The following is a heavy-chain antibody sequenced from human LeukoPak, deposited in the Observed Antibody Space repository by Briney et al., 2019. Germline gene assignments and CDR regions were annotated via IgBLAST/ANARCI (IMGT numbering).Heavy chain of an antibody. CDR2: VNPNSGST. Sequence: ASVKVSCKASGYTFTGYYIHWVRQAPGQGLEWMGWVNPNSGSTNYAQKLKGWVTMTRDTSINTAYMELNRLNPDDTAVYYCATARCGGDCFPSFDYWGQGTLVTVSS. CDR1: GYTFTGYY. D-gene: IGHD2-21*02. V-gene: IGHV1-2*04. CDR3: ATARCGGDCFPSFDY. J-gene: IGHJ4*02.